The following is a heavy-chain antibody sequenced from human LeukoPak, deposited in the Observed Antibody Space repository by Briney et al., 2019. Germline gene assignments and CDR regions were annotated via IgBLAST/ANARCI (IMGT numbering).Heavy chain of an antibody. CDR1: GFTFSSYA. CDR2: ISGSGGST. Sequence: PGGSLRLPCAASGFTFSSYAMSWVRQAPGKGLEWVSAISGSGGSTYYADSVKGRFTISRDNSKNTLYLQMNSLRAEDTAVYYCAKGRRSGDYVFDYWGQGTLVTVSS. D-gene: IGHD4-17*01. J-gene: IGHJ4*02. CDR3: AKGRRSGDYVFDY. V-gene: IGHV3-23*01.